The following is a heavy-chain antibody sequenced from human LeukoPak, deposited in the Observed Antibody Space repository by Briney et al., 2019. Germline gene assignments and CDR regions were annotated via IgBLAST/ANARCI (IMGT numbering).Heavy chain of an antibody. D-gene: IGHD5-24*01. Sequence: PGGSLRLSCAASGFTFSTYTMNWVRQAPGKGLECVSSISSDSSYIYYADSVKGRFTISRDNAKTSLYLQMNSLRVEDTALYYCARVEAANYFDYWGQGTLVTVSS. J-gene: IGHJ4*02. CDR3: ARVEAANYFDY. V-gene: IGHV3-21*01. CDR2: ISSDSSYI. CDR1: GFTFSTYT.